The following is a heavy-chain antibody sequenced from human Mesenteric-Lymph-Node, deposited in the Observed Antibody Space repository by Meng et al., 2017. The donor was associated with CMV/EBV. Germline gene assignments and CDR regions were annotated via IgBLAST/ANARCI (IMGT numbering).Heavy chain of an antibody. CDR3: ASPIPPLHLYAFDI. J-gene: IGHJ3*02. CDR2: MNPNSGNT. Sequence: ASVKVSCKASGYTFTSYDINWVRQATGQGLEWMGWMNPNSGNTGHAQKFQGRVTITRNTSISTAYMELSSLRSEDTAVYYCASPIPPLHLYAFDIWGQGTMVTVSS. CDR1: GYTFTSYD. V-gene: IGHV1-8*03. D-gene: IGHD2-8*01.